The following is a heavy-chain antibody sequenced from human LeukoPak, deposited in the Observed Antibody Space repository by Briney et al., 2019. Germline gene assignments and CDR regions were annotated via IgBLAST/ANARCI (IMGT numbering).Heavy chain of an antibody. D-gene: IGHD6-13*01. CDR3: ARRVHSSSWSSYFDY. CDR2: IHYGGST. V-gene: IGHV4-59*01. Sequence: SETLSLTCTVSGGTINSYYWSWIRQPPGRGLEWIGSIHYGGSTSSNPSLRSRVTISVDKSKNQFSLKLSSVTAADTAVYYCARRVHSSSWSSYFDYWGQETLVTVSS. CDR1: GGTINSYY. J-gene: IGHJ4*02.